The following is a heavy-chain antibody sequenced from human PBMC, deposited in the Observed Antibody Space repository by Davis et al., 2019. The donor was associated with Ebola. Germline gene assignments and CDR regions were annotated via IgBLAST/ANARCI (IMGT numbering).Heavy chain of an antibody. V-gene: IGHV4-61*09. CDR3: ARHDGWDSSPDY. CDR2: IYTSGST. Sequence: PSETLSLTCTVSGGSISSSSYYWSWIRQPAGKGLEWIGHIYTSGSTNYNPSLKSRVTISVDTSKNQFSLKLSSVTAADTAVYYCARHDGWDSSPDYWGQGTLVTVSS. D-gene: IGHD6-13*01. CDR1: GGSISSSSYY. J-gene: IGHJ4*02.